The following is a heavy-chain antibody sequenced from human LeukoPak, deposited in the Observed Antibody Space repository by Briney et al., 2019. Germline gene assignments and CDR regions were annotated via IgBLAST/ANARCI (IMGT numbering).Heavy chain of an antibody. CDR3: ARIVSTSRLTPPDQKYFDY. Sequence: GGSLRLSCVASGFIFSSYAMNWVRQAPGKGLEWVSSISSSSSYIYYADSVKGRFTISRDNAKNSLYLQMNSLRDEDAAVYYCARIVSTSRLTPPDQKYFDYWGQGTLVTVSS. V-gene: IGHV3-21*01. CDR1: GFIFSSYA. J-gene: IGHJ4*02. CDR2: ISSSSSYI. D-gene: IGHD2-2*01.